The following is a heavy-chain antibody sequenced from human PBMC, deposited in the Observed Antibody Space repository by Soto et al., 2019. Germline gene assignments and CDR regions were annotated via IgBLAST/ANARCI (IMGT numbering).Heavy chain of an antibody. CDR1: GDTFTTNS. CDR3: ARGLLYATTYFDY. V-gene: IGHV1-69*06. J-gene: IGHJ4*02. Sequence: QVQLVQSGAEVKKPGSSVKVSCKASGDTFTTNSLNWVRQAPGQGLEWMGGIIPVVGTTKYAQKYQDRVTITGDKSTNTAYMGLSSLRSDDTAVYYCARGLLYATTYFDYWGQGTPVTVSS. CDR2: IIPVVGTT. D-gene: IGHD2-8*01.